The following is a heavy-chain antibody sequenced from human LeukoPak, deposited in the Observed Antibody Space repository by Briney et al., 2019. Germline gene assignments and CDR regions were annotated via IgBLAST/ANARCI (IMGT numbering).Heavy chain of an antibody. CDR1: GGSITSSSDY. CDR2: IYYSGST. V-gene: IGHV4-39*01. Sequence: PSGTLSLTCTVSGGSITSSSDYWGWIRQPPGKGLEWIVTIYYSGSTHYNPSLKSRVIISVDTSRTQFSLKLSSVTAADTAVYYCASHSPVYDSDAFDIWGQGTMVIVSS. J-gene: IGHJ3*02. CDR3: ASHSPVYDSDAFDI. D-gene: IGHD3-16*01.